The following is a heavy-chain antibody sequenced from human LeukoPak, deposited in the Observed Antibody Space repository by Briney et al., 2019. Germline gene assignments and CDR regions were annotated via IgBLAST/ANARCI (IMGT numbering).Heavy chain of an antibody. CDR1: GFTFSSYS. Sequence: GGSLRLSCAASGFTFSSYSMNWVRQAPGKGLEWVSSISSSSSYIYYADSVKGRFTISRDNAKNSLYLQMNSLRAEDTAVYYCARGGWRPWELLKTSDWLPQWGQGTLVTVSS. V-gene: IGHV3-21*01. CDR3: ARGGWRPWELLKTSDWLPQ. CDR2: ISSSSSYI. J-gene: IGHJ4*02. D-gene: IGHD1-26*01.